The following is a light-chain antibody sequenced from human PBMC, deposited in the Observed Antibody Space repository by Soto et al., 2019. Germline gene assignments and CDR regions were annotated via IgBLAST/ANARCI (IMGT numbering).Light chain of an antibody. J-gene: IGKJ2*02. CDR1: QSVLYSSNNKNY. CDR3: QQYYSTPPRWT. Sequence: DIVMTQSPDSLAVSLGERATINCKSSQSVLYSSNNKNYLAWYQQKPGQLPKLLIYWASTRESGVPDRFSGSGSGTDFTLTISSLQAEDVAVYYCQQYYSTPPRWTFGQGTKLEIK. CDR2: WAS. V-gene: IGKV4-1*01.